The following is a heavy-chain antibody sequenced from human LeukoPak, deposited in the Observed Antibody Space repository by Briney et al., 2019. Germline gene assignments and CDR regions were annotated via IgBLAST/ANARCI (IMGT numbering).Heavy chain of an antibody. CDR3: SKHIGRPGTHSF. CDR2: ISYEGSNK. V-gene: IGHV3-30*18. Sequence: GGSLRLSCAASGFTFSSYGMHWVRQAPGKGLEWVAVISYEGSNKYYADSGKGRFTISRDNSKNTLYLEINSLKAGATAMFYWSKHIGRPGTHSFWGQGTLVPVS. D-gene: IGHD5-12*01. J-gene: IGHJ1*01. CDR1: GFTFSSYG.